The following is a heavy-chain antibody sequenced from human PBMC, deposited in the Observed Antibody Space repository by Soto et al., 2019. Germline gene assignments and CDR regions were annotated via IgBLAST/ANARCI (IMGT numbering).Heavy chain of an antibody. D-gene: IGHD6-19*01. CDR2: INPNSGGT. CDR1: GYTFTGYY. Sequence: ASVKVSCKASGYTFTGYYMHWVRQAPGQGLEWVGWINPNSGGTNYAQKFQGWVTMTRDTSISTAYMELSRLRSDDTAVYYCARYKDGDSSGWYYFDYWGQGTLVTVSS. V-gene: IGHV1-2*04. CDR3: ARYKDGDSSGWYYFDY. J-gene: IGHJ4*02.